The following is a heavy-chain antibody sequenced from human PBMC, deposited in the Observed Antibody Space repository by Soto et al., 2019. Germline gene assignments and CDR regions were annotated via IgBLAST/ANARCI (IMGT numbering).Heavy chain of an antibody. J-gene: IGHJ6*02. V-gene: IGHV3-30-3*01. Sequence: PGGSLRLSCAASGFTFSSYAMHWVRHAPGKGLEWVAVISYDGSNKYYADSVKGRFTISRDNSKNTLYLQMNSLRAEDTAVYYCARAVAGTPYYYYGMDVWGQGTTVTVSS. CDR3: ARAVAGTPYYYYGMDV. CDR1: GFTFSSYA. CDR2: ISYDGSNK. D-gene: IGHD6-19*01.